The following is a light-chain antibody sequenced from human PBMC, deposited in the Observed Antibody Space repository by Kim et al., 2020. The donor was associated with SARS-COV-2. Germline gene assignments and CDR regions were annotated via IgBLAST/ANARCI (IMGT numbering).Light chain of an antibody. CDR1: PANSGGNS. V-gene: IGLV1-44*01. CDR2: DNN. CDR3: AAWDDSLNGVV. J-gene: IGLJ3*02. Sequence: GPRVTISCSGSPANSGGNSVHWYLQLPGTAPKLLIYDNNRRPSGVPDRFSGSKSGSSASLAISGVQSEDEAHYYCAAWDDSLNGVVFGGGTQLTVL.